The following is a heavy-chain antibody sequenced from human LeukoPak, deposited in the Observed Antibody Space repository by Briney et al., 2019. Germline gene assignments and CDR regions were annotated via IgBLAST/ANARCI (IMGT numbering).Heavy chain of an antibody. CDR2: ISGGGDIT. CDR1: GFNFANHA. Sequence: GGSLRLSCAASGFNFANHAMSWVRQTAGKGLEWVSAISGGGDITYYADSVKGRFTISRDNSKDTLFLQMHSLRAEDTAVYYCARPAAAGIDPWGQGTLVTVSS. V-gene: IGHV3-23*01. J-gene: IGHJ5*02. CDR3: ARPAAAGIDP. D-gene: IGHD6-13*01.